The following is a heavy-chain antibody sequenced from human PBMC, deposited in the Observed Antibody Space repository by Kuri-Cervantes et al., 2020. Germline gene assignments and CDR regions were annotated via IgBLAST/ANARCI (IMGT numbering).Heavy chain of an antibody. D-gene: IGHD3-22*01. CDR3: ARMTYYYDSSVPYYYYGMVV. CDR1: GYTFTGYY. J-gene: IGHJ6*02. V-gene: IGHV1-2*02. CDR2: INPNRGGT. Sequence: SVKVSCKASGYTFTGYYMHWVRQAPGQGLEWMGWINPNRGGTNYAQKFQGRVTMTRDTSISTAYMELSSLRAEDTAVYYCARMTYYYDSSVPYYYYGMVVWGQGTTVTVSS.